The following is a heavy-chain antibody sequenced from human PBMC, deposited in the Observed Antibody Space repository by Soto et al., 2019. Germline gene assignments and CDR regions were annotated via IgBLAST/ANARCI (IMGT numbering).Heavy chain of an antibody. Sequence: EVQLVESGGGLVQPGGSLRLSCAASGFTFSTCWMMWVRQAPGKGLEWVANINQDGSERYYVDSVKGRFTISRDNAKKSLYLQMNRLRAEDTAVYYCVKDNRVSYWGQGTLVNVSS. V-gene: IGHV3-7*01. CDR3: VKDNRVSY. CDR2: INQDGSER. CDR1: GFTFSTCW. J-gene: IGHJ4*02. D-gene: IGHD6-13*01.